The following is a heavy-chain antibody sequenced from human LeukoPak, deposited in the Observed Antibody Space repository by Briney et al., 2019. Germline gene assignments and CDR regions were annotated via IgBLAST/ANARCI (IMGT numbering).Heavy chain of an antibody. V-gene: IGHV1-8*01. Sequence: ASVKVSCKASGYTFTSYDINWVRQATGQGLEWMGWMNPNSGNTGYAQKFQGRVTMTRNTSISTAYMELSSLRSEDTAVYYCARSLTQYCSGGSCQLNDYWGQGTLVTVSS. CDR3: ARSLTQYCSGGSCQLNDY. CDR1: GYTFTSYD. J-gene: IGHJ4*02. D-gene: IGHD2-15*01. CDR2: MNPNSGNT.